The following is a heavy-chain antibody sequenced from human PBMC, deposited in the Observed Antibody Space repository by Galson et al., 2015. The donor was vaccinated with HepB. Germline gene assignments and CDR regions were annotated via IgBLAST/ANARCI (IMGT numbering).Heavy chain of an antibody. CDR3: ARVVFSGYDYYYYYMDV. D-gene: IGHD5-12*01. Sequence: SLRLSCAASGFIVSSNYMSWVRQAPGKGLERVSVIDSGGSTYYADSVKGRFTISRDNSKNTLYLQMNSLRAEDTAVYYCARVVFSGYDYYYYYMDVWGKGTTVTVSS. CDR1: GFIVSSNY. J-gene: IGHJ6*03. V-gene: IGHV3-53*01. CDR2: IDSGGST.